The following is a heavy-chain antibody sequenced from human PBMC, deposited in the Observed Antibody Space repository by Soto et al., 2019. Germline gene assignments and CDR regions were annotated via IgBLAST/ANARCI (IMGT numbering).Heavy chain of an antibody. CDR1: GSTFSSYS. CDR3: ARKGVAFDY. V-gene: IGHV3-48*02. Sequence: LRLSCAASGSTFSSYSMNWVRQAPGKGLEWISYISTTSSSIYYADSVKGRFTISRDNAKNSLFLQMNSLRDEDTAVYYCARKGVAFDYWGQAALVTVSS. J-gene: IGHJ4*02. D-gene: IGHD3-3*01. CDR2: ISTTSSSI.